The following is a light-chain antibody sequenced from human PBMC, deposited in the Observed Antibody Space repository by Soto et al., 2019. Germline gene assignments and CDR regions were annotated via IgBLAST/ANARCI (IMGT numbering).Light chain of an antibody. CDR1: QSISDT. V-gene: IGKV3-15*01. CDR3: QQCNNWPWT. CDR2: GXL. J-gene: IGKJ1*01. Sequence: EIVMTQSPATLSVSPGGRATLSCRASQSISDTLAWYQKRVGXXKRXXFXGXLRGATGFTDRFSGSGSGTDLTLTISSLQSEDFAVYYCQQCNNWPWTFSLGTK.